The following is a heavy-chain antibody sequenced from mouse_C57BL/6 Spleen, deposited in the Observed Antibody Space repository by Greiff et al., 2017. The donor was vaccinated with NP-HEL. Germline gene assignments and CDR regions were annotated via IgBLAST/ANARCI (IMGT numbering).Heavy chain of an antibody. CDR2: ISSGGSYT. CDR3: ARHDHSGWYFDV. CDR1: GFTFSSYG. D-gene: IGHD1-3*01. Sequence: EVKLMESGGDLVKPGGSLKLSCAASGFTFSSYGMSWVRQTPDKRLEWVATISSGGSYTYYPDSVKGRFTISRDNAKNTLYLQMSSLKSEDTAMYYCARHDHSGWYFDVWGTGTTVTVSS. V-gene: IGHV5-6*01. J-gene: IGHJ1*03.